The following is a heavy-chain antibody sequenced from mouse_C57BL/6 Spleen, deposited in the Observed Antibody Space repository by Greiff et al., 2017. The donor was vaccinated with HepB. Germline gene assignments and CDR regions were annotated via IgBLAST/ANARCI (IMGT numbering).Heavy chain of an antibody. CDR1: GYTFTSYW. Sequence: VQLQQSGAELVKPGASVKLSCKASGYTFTSYWMHWVKQRPGQGLEWIGMIHPNSGSTNYNEKFKSKATLTVDKSSSTAYMQLSSLTSEDSAVYYCARSYYGSNLFAYWGQGTLVTVSA. CDR2: IHPNSGST. CDR3: ARSYYGSNLFAY. D-gene: IGHD1-1*01. J-gene: IGHJ3*01. V-gene: IGHV1-64*01.